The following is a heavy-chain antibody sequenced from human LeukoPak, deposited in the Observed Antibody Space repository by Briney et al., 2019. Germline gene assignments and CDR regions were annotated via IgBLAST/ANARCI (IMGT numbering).Heavy chain of an antibody. V-gene: IGHV1-69*05. Sequence: SVKVSCKASGGTFSSYAISWVRQAPGQGLEWMGRIIPIFGPANYPQNFQGRVTISTDKSTTAVYMELSSLRFDDTAVYYCARDDRLWGGNPNMDVWGKGTTVTVS. D-gene: IGHD4-23*01. CDR1: GGTFSSYA. CDR3: ARDDRLWGGNPNMDV. CDR2: IIPIFGPA. J-gene: IGHJ6*03.